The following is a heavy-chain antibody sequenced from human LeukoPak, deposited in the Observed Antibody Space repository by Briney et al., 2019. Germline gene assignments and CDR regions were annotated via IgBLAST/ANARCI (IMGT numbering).Heavy chain of an antibody. J-gene: IGHJ4*02. Sequence: GGSLRLSCAVSGFTFNNYWMGWVRKAPGKGLEWVANINRDGSQKSFVDSVKGRFTISRDNAKNSLDLQMNTLRAEDTAVYYCARWGGGFDYWGRGTLVTVSS. CDR2: INRDGSQK. CDR1: GFTFNNYW. D-gene: IGHD3-16*01. V-gene: IGHV3-7*05. CDR3: ARWGGGFDY.